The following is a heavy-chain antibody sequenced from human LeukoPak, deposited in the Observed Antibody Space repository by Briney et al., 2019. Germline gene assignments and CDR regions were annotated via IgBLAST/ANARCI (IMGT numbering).Heavy chain of an antibody. CDR1: GFTLTNYG. J-gene: IGHJ6*03. CDR3: ARERSVVVTGIYYYYYMDV. CDR2: ISAYNGNR. D-gene: IGHD2-21*02. V-gene: IGHV1-18*01. Sequence: ASVKVSCKASGFTLTNYGISWVRQAPGQGLEWMGWISAYNGNRNYAQKLQGRVTMTTDTSTSTAYMELRSLRSDDTAVYYCARERSVVVTGIYYYYYMDVWGKGTTVTVSS.